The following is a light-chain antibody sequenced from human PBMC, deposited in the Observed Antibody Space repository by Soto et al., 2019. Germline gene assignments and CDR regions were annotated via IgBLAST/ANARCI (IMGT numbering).Light chain of an antibody. J-gene: IGKJ2*03. CDR1: QSVSRSY. CDR2: GAS. CDR3: QQYGSSPMYS. V-gene: IGKV3-20*01. Sequence: EIVLTQSPGTLSLSPGERATLSCRASQSVSRSYLAWYQQKPGQAPRLLIYGASSRATGIPDRFSGSGSGTDFTLTISGLEPEDFAVYYCQQYGSSPMYSFGQGTKLEIK.